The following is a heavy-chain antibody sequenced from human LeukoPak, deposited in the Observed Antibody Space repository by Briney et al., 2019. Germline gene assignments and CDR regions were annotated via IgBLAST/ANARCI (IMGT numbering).Heavy chain of an antibody. J-gene: IGHJ4*02. V-gene: IGHV3-23*01. CDR3: AKDVVGQQWPENY. Sequence: GGSLRLSCAASGFTFSTFAMIWVRQPPGKGLEGVSSIFPSGGEIHYADSVKGRFTISRDNSRNTLFLQMNSLRADDTAVYYCAKDVVGQQWPENYWGQGTLVTVSS. D-gene: IGHD6-19*01. CDR2: IFPSGGEI. CDR1: GFTFSTFA.